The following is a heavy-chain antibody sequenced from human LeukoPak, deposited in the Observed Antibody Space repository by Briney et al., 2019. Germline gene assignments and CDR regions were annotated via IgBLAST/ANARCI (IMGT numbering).Heavy chain of an antibody. CDR3: ARQDIVVVPAATPNWFDP. Sequence: SETLSLTCTVSGGSISSSSYYWGWIRQPPGKGLEWIGSIYYSGSTYYNPSLKSRVTISVDTSKNQFSLQLSSVTAADTAVYYCARQDIVVVPAATPNWFDPWGQGTLVTVSS. CDR1: GGSISSSSYY. CDR2: IYYSGST. V-gene: IGHV4-39*01. D-gene: IGHD2-2*01. J-gene: IGHJ5*02.